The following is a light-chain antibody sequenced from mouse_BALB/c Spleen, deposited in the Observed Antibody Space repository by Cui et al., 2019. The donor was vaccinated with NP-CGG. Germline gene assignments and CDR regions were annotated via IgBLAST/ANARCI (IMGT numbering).Light chain of an antibody. V-gene: IGLV1*01. CDR3: ALWYSNHWV. CDR2: GTN. J-gene: IGLJ1*01. CDR1: TGAVTTSNY. Sequence: QAVVIQEFARTTSPGETVTLTCRSSTGAVTTSNYANWVQEKPDHLFTGLIGGTNNRAPGVPARFSGSLIGDKAALTITGAQTEDEAIYFCALWYSNHWVFGGGTKLTVL.